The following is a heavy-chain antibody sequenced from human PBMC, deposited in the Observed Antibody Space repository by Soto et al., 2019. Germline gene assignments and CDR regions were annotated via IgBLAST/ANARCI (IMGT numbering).Heavy chain of an antibody. V-gene: IGHV3-7*04. Sequence: SLRLSCAASGFTFSNYWMSWVRQAPGKGLEWVANIKQDGSQKWYVDSVKGRFTISRDNAKNSLYLQMNSLRSEDTAVYYCASESYGGEFDYWGQGTLVTVSS. J-gene: IGHJ4*02. CDR3: ASESYGGEFDY. CDR1: GFTFSNYW. D-gene: IGHD4-17*01. CDR2: IKQDGSQK.